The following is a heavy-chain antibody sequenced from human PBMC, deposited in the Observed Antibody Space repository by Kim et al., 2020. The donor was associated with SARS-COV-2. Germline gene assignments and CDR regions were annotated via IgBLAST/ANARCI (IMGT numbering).Heavy chain of an antibody. Sequence: GGSLRLSCAASGFTFSSFAMSWVRQAPGKGLEWVSSISGSGVSTYYADSVKGRFTISRDNSKNTLYLQMNSLRAEDTAVYYCAKDPWQRVRGVGMDVWGQGTTITVSS. CDR2: ISGSGVST. CDR3: AKDPWQRVRGVGMDV. D-gene: IGHD6-13*01. CDR1: GFTFSSFA. V-gene: IGHV3-23*01. J-gene: IGHJ6*02.